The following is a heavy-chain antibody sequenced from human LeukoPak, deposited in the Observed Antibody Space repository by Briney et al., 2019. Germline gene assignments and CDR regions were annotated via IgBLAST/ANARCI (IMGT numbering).Heavy chain of an antibody. CDR3: ARGGPYCGGDCYTRNWYFDL. CDR1: GYTFPSYG. CDR2: MNPNSGNT. D-gene: IGHD2-21*02. J-gene: IGHJ2*01. V-gene: IGHV1-8*03. Sequence: GASVKVSCKASGYTFPSYGINWVRQATGQGLEWMGWMNPNSGNTGYAQKFQGRVTITRNTSISTAYMELSSLRSEDTAVYYCARGGPYCGGDCYTRNWYFDLWGRGTLVTVSS.